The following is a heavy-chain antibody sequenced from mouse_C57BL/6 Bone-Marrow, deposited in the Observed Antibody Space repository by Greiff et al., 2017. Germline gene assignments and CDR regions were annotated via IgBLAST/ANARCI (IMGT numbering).Heavy chain of an antibody. J-gene: IGHJ1*03. Sequence: VHLVESGAELMKPGASVKLSCKATGYTFTGYWIEWVKQRPGHGLEWIGEILPGSGSTNYNEKFKGKATFTADTSSNTAYMQLSSLTTEDSAIYYCARLYYSNYGRPYWYFDVWGTGTTVTVSS. D-gene: IGHD2-5*01. V-gene: IGHV1-9*01. CDR1: GYTFTGYW. CDR3: ARLYYSNYGRPYWYFDV. CDR2: ILPGSGST.